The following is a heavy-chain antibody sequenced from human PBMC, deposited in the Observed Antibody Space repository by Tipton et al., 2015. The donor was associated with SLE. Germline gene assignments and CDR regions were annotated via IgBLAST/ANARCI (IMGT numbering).Heavy chain of an antibody. J-gene: IGHJ4*02. CDR2: IRYDGSNK. CDR1: GFTFSSYG. V-gene: IGHV3-30*02. CDR3: ARVLIPGGHFDY. Sequence: GSLRLSCAASGFTFSSYGMHWARQAPGKGLEWVAFIRYDGSNKYYADSVKGRFTISRDNSKNTLYLQMNSLRAEDTAVYYCARVLIPGGHFDYWGQGTLVTVSS. D-gene: IGHD3-16*01.